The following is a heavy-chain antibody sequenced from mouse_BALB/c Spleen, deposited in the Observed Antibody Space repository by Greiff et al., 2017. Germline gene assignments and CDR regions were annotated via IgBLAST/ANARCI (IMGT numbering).Heavy chain of an antibody. Sequence: EVQLQQSGAELVKPGASVKLSCTASGFNIKDTYMHWVKQRPEQGLEWIGRIDPANGNTKYDPKFQGKATITADTSSNTAYLQLSSLTSEDTAVYYCAMGGYGDYWGQGTTLTVAS. CDR3: AMGGYGDY. V-gene: IGHV14-3*02. J-gene: IGHJ2*01. CDR1: GFNIKDTY. D-gene: IGHD2-2*01. CDR2: IDPANGNT.